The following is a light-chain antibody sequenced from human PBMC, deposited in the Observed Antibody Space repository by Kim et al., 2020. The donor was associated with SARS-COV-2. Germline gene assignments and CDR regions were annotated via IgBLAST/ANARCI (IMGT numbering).Light chain of an antibody. CDR2: DDS. CDR1: NIGTKN. Sequence: APGKTARITCGGENIGTKNVHWYQQKPGQAPVLVIYDDSDRPSGIPERFSGSNSGNTATLTISRVEAGDEADYYCQVWDSRSHHYVFATGTKVTVL. V-gene: IGLV3-21*03. J-gene: IGLJ1*01. CDR3: QVWDSRSHHYV.